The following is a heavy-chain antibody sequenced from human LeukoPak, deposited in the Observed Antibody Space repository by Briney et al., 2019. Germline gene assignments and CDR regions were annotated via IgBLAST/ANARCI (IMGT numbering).Heavy chain of an antibody. CDR2: VTNSGGST. CDR3: VQETGHNWGYLDY. Sequence: PGGSLRLSCAVSGFIFSIYAMSWVRQAPGKGLEWVSSVTNSGGSTYYADSVKGRFAISRDNSKNTLYLQMNTLRADDTAVYYCVQETGHNWGYLDYWGQGTLVTVSS. V-gene: IGHV3-23*01. D-gene: IGHD1-1*01. J-gene: IGHJ4*02. CDR1: GFIFSIYA.